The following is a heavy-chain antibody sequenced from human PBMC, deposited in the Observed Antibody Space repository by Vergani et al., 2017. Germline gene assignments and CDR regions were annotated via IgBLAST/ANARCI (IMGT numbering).Heavy chain of an antibody. Sequence: QVQVVQSGAEVKKSGASVKVSCKTSGYTFSNYYMHWVRQAPGQGLEWMGIINPSGGQTNYAQKFQGRVTMTRDTSTSTVYMELSSLSSEDTAIYYCARGDYCILTGYRYWGQGTLVTVSA. D-gene: IGHD3-9*01. J-gene: IGHJ4*02. CDR1: GYTFSNYY. V-gene: IGHV1-46*03. CDR2: INPSGGQT. CDR3: ARGDYCILTGYRY.